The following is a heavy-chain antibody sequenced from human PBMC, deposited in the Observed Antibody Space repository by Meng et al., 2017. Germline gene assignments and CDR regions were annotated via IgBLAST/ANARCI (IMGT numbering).Heavy chain of an antibody. Sequence: GQVGEAGGGVKEPGATVKVFCKASGYTFTGYYMHWVRQAPGQGLEWMGRINPNSGGTNYAQKFQGRVTMTRDTSISTAYMELSRLRSDDTAVYYCARSIVATMVFDYWGQGTLVTVSS. CDR2: INPNSGGT. J-gene: IGHJ4*02. D-gene: IGHD5-12*01. CDR3: ARSIVATMVFDY. CDR1: GYTFTGYY. V-gene: IGHV1-2*06.